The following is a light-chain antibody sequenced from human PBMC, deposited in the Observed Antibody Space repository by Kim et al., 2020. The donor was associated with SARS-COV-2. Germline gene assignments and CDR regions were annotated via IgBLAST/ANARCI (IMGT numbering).Light chain of an antibody. CDR1: QNVNSN. Sequence: VSPGERATLSCRASQNVNSNLAWYQQKPGQAPRLLIYGASTRATGIPARFSGSGSGTEFTLSISSLQSEDFAVYYCQQHNNWPLTFGGGTKVDIK. CDR3: QQHNNWPLT. V-gene: IGKV3-15*01. J-gene: IGKJ4*01. CDR2: GAS.